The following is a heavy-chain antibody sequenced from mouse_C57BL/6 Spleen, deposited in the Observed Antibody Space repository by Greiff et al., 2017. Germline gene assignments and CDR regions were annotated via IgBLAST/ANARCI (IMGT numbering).Heavy chain of an antibody. CDR3: ARSGALYGYDAG. D-gene: IGHD2-2*01. CDR1: GYTFTSYT. CDR2: INPSSGYT. Sequence: QVQLQQSGAELARPGASVKMSCKASGYTFTSYTMHWVKQRPGQGLEWIGYINPSSGYTKYNQKFKDKATLTADKSSSTAYMQLSSLTSEDSAVYYCARSGALYGYDAGWGQGTTRTVSS. V-gene: IGHV1-4*01. J-gene: IGHJ2*01.